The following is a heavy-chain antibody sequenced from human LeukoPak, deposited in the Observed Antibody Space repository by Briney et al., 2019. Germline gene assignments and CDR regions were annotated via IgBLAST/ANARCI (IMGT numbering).Heavy chain of an antibody. CDR1: GYTLTELS. D-gene: IGHD3-3*01. V-gene: IGHV1-24*01. Sequence: ASVKVSCKVSGYTLTELSMHWVRQAPGKGLEWMGGFDPEDGETIYAQKFQGRVTMTEDTSTDTAYMGLSSLRSEDTAVYYCATPPPTTFGVVISETYGMDVWGQGTTVTVSS. CDR2: FDPEDGET. CDR3: ATPPPTTFGVVISETYGMDV. J-gene: IGHJ6*02.